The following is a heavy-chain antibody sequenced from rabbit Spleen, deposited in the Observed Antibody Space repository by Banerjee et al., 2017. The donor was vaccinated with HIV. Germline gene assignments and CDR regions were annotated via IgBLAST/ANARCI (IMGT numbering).Heavy chain of an antibody. CDR1: GFDFSTYY. Sequence: QLKESGGGLVQPGGSLKLSCKVSGFDFSTYYMTWVRQAPGKGLEWTGYIDPVFGNTYYASWVNGRFTISSDNAQNTVDLQMTSVTAADTAPCFCARDLDDVIGWNFGRWGQGTLVTVS. J-gene: IGHJ3*01. CDR3: ARDLDDVIGWNFGR. V-gene: IGHV1S7*01. D-gene: IGHD4-1*01. CDR2: IDPVFGNT.